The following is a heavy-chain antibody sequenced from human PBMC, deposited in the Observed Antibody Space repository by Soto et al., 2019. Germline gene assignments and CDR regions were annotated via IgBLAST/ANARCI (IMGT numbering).Heavy chain of an antibody. D-gene: IGHD2-21*01. CDR3: GRGVVGRDWYLLGRDWFDP. J-gene: IGHJ5*02. CDR2: ISYDGSNK. V-gene: IGHV3-30-3*01. CDR1: GFTFSSYA. Sequence: QPGGSLRLSCAASGFTFSSYAMHWVRQAPGKGLEWVAVISYDGSNKYYADSVKGRFTISRDNSKNTLYLQMNSLRAEDTAVYYCGRGVVGRDWYLLGRDWFDPWGQGTLVTVSS.